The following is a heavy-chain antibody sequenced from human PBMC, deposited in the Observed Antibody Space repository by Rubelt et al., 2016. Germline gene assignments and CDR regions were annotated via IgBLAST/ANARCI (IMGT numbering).Heavy chain of an antibody. Sequence: QVQLQQWGAGLLKPSETLSLTCAVYGGSFSGYYCTWIRQPPGKGLEWIGEIHPSGSTNYNPSLKSRVTISADTSKNQNSVTAAETAVYYCARHGHYYDSNGYYVKYYYFDLWGRGTLVTVSS. CDR1: GGSFSGYY. J-gene: IGHJ2*01. D-gene: IGHD3-22*01. CDR2: IHPSGST. V-gene: IGHV4-34*01. CDR3: ARHGHYYDSNGYYVKYYYFDL.